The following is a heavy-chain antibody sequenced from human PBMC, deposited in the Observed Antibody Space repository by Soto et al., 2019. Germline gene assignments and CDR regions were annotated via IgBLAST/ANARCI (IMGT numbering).Heavy chain of an antibody. Sequence: GGSLRLSCAASGFTFSSYGMHWVRQAPGKGLEWVAVIWYDGSNKYYADSVKGRFTISRDNSKNTLYLQMNSLRAEDTAVYYCARDRSCSGGSCYYYSYRDVWGKGTTVTVPS. D-gene: IGHD2-15*01. CDR1: GFTFSSYG. V-gene: IGHV3-33*01. CDR2: IWYDGSNK. CDR3: ARDRSCSGGSCYYYSYRDV. J-gene: IGHJ6*03.